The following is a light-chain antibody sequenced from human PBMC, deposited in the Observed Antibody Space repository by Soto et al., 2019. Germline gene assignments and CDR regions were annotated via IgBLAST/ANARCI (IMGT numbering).Light chain of an antibody. V-gene: IGKV3-11*01. CDR2: DAS. CDR3: QQRSNWPPFT. J-gene: IGKJ3*01. CDR1: QSVSSY. Sequence: EIVFTESPCTLSLSPGERASLSCRASQSVSSYLAWYQQKPGQAPRLLIYDASNRATGIPARFSGSGSGTDFTLTISSLEPEDFAVYYCQQRSNWPPFTFGPGTKVDIK.